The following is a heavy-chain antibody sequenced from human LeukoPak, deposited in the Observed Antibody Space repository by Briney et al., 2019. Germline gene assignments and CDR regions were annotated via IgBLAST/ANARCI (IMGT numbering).Heavy chain of an antibody. CDR1: GFTFSSYS. D-gene: IGHD3-22*01. V-gene: IGHV3-21*01. CDR3: ARDPFYDSSGYYVDY. J-gene: IGHJ4*02. Sequence: GSLRLSCAASGFTFSSYSMNWVRQAPGKGLEWVSSISSSSSYIYYADSVKGRFTISRDNAKNSLYLQMNSLRAEDTAVYYCARDPFYDSSGYYVDYWGQGTLVTVSS. CDR2: ISSSSSYI.